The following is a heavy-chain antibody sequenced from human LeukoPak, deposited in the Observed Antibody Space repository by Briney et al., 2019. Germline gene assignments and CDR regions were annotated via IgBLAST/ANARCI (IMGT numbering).Heavy chain of an antibody. CDR1: GFTFSSYA. CDR3: ARVFDP. CDR2: ISWNSGSI. V-gene: IGHV3-9*01. Sequence: GGSLRLSCAASGFTFSSYAMHWVRQAPGKGLEWVSGISWNSGSIGYADSVKGRFTISRDSAKNSLYLQMNSLRAEDTALYYCARVFDPWGQGTLVTVSS. J-gene: IGHJ5*02.